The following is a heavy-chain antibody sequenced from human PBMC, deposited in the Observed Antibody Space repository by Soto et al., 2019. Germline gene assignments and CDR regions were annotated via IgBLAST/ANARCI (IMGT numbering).Heavy chain of an antibody. CDR3: ARRRISERIHHQFYSGMDG. D-gene: IGHD4-4*01. V-gene: IGHV2-70*01. CDR1: RFSLTTHRVC. Sequence: SGPTLVNPXQPIPLTCSFSRFSLTTHRVCVSWIRQPPGKALEWLALIDWDDGKYYNTSLKTRLTISRHNSKNQVVLTLANVDPLNTATYFCARRRISERIHHQFYSGMDGWGQGTTVTVSS. CDR2: IDWDDGK. J-gene: IGHJ6*02.